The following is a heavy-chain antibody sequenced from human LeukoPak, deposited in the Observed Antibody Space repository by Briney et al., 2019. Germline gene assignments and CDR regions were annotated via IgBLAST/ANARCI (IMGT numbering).Heavy chain of an antibody. D-gene: IGHD3-9*01. Sequence: GGSLRLSCAASGFTFSSYSMNWVRQAPGKGLEWVAGISWNSDTVDYADSVKGRFTISRDNARNSLYLQMNTLRSEDTAFYYCAKANFDWVLFFDYWGQGTLITVSS. V-gene: IGHV3-9*01. CDR3: AKANFDWVLFFDY. J-gene: IGHJ4*02. CDR2: ISWNSDTV. CDR1: GFTFSSYS.